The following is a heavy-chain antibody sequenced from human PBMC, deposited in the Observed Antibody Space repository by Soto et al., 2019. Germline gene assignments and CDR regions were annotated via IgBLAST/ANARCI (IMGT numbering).Heavy chain of an antibody. CDR3: ARDHDEDFGYDLDYFDY. CDR2: ISWSSVTF. CDR1: GFTFNNYA. Sequence: EVQLVESGGGLVQPGRSLRLSCAASGFTFNNYAMHWVRQAPGKGLEWVSGISWSSVTFGYADSVKGRFTISRDNAKNSLYLEINSLRAEDTAFYYCARDHDEDFGYDLDYFDYWGHGTLVTVSS. V-gene: IGHV3-9*01. D-gene: IGHD5-12*01. J-gene: IGHJ4*01.